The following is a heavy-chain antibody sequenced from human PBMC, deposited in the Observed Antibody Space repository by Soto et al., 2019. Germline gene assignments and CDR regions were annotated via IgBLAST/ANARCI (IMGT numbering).Heavy chain of an antibody. Sequence: SGGGLVQPGWSLRLSCAASGSTFSDHYMEWVRQAPGKGLEWVGRIRNKANSYTTEYGASVKGRFTSSRDDSKNSLSLQMNSLKTEDTAVYYCVSACFGELKYFDYWGQGTLVTVSS. D-gene: IGHD3-10*01. CDR1: GSTFSDHY. CDR3: VSACFGELKYFDY. J-gene: IGHJ4*02. V-gene: IGHV3-72*01. CDR2: IRNKANSYTT.